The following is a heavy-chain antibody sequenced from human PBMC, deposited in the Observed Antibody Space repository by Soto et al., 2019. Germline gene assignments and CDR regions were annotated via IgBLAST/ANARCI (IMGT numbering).Heavy chain of an antibody. CDR3: ARDYCSGGSCYPYYYYYYYMDV. CDR2: MNPNSGNT. J-gene: IGHJ6*03. Sequence: ASVKVSCKASGYTFTSYDINWVRQATGQGLEWMGWMNPNSGNTGYAQKFQGRVTMTRNTSISTAYMELSSLRSEDTAVYYCARDYCSGGSCYPYYYYYYYMDVWAKGTTVTVSS. D-gene: IGHD2-15*01. V-gene: IGHV1-8*01. CDR1: GYTFTSYD.